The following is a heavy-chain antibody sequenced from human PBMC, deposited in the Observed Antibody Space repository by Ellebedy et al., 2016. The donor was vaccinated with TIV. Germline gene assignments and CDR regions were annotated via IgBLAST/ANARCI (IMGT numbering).Heavy chain of an antibody. D-gene: IGHD4-23*01. V-gene: IGHV1-24*01. CDR3: ATDLGYGGNSGDWFDP. CDR1: GYTLTELS. CDR2: FDPEDGET. J-gene: IGHJ5*02. Sequence: ASVKVSXXVSGYTLTELSMHWVRQAPGKGLEWMGGFDPEDGETIYAQKFQGRVTMTEDTSTDTAYMELSSLRSEDTAVYYCATDLGYGGNSGDWFDPWGQGTLVTVSS.